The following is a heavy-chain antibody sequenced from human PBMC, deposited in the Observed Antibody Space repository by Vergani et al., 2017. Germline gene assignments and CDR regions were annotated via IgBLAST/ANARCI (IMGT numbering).Heavy chain of an antibody. Sequence: EVELVQSGAELKKPGESLKIPCKASGYTFSRYWIGWVRQVPGKGLEWMGIIYPGDSDTRYSPSFQGQVTISADKSINTAYLQWRTLKASDTAMYYCARLWAGATYYYDSSGYFDYWGQGTLVTVSS. J-gene: IGHJ4*02. CDR1: GYTFSRYW. D-gene: IGHD3-22*01. CDR3: ARLWAGATYYYDSSGYFDY. CDR2: IYPGDSDT. V-gene: IGHV5-51*01.